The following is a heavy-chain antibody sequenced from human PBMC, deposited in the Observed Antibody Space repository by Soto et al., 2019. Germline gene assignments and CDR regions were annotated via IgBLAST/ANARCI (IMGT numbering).Heavy chain of an antibody. V-gene: IGHV3-74*03. CDR2: INIDGSRT. J-gene: IGHJ4*02. D-gene: IGHD2-15*01. Sequence: EVQLVESGGGLVQPGGSLRLSCAASVFTLSNNWMHWVRQAPGEGLVWVSRINIDGSRTTYADSVKGRFTISRDHAKNTLYLQMDSLRVEDTALYYCARDFAGRDDYWGQGTLVTVSS. CDR1: VFTLSNNW. CDR3: ARDFAGRDDY.